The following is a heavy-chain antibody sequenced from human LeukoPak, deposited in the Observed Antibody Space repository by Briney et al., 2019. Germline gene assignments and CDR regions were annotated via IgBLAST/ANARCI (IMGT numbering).Heavy chain of an antibody. CDR3: ARDYYASGSPDY. CDR2: IKPDGRET. Sequence: GGSLRLSCAASGFTFSTYWMTWVRQAPGKGLEWVGNIKPDGRETYFVDSVKGRFTISRDNAQNSLYLQMNSLRAEDTSLYYCARDYYASGSPDYWGQGTLVTVSS. J-gene: IGHJ4*02. D-gene: IGHD3-10*01. CDR1: GFTFSTYW. V-gene: IGHV3-7*04.